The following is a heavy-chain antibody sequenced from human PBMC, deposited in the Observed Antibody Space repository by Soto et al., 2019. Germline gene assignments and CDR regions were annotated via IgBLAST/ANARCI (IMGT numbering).Heavy chain of an antibody. J-gene: IGHJ3*02. V-gene: IGHV3-33*01. CDR3: ARDAREAFDI. CDR1: GFTFSSYG. CDR2: IWYDGSNK. Sequence: GGSLRLSCAASGFTFSSYGMHWVRHAPGKGLEWVAVIWYDGSNKYYADSVKGRFTISRDNSKNTLYLQMNSLRAEDTAVYYCARDAREAFDIWGQGTMVTVSS.